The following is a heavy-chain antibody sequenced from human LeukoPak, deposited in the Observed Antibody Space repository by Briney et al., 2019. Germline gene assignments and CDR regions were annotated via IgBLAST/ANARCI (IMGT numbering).Heavy chain of an antibody. D-gene: IGHD5-24*01. J-gene: IGHJ4*02. CDR3: ARGGRDGPVDF. CDR1: VGSVRSHY. V-gene: IGHV4-59*02. CDR2: MSYSGTN. Sequence: PSETLSLTCIVSVGSVRSHYWNWIRQPPGKGLEWIGFMSYSGTNDYNPSLKSRVSISIDTSRNRVSLRLSSVTAADTAYYRCARGGRDGPVDFGDQGTLVTVSS.